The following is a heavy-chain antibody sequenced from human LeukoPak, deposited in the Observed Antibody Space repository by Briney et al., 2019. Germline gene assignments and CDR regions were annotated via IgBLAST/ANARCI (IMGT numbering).Heavy chain of an antibody. J-gene: IGHJ6*03. Sequence: GGSLRLSCAASGFTFTGYAMSWVRQAPGKGLEWVSAIRASGGSTYYADSVKGRFTISRDNSKNTLYLQMNSLRAEDTAVFYCAKERNPYSSSWYSLHYMDVWGKGTTVTVSS. CDR3: AKERNPYSSSWYSLHYMDV. V-gene: IGHV3-23*01. CDR1: GFTFTGYA. D-gene: IGHD6-13*01. CDR2: IRASGGST.